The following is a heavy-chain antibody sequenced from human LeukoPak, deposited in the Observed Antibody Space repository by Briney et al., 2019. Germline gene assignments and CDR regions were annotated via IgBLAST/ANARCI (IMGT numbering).Heavy chain of an antibody. CDR1: GFTFNTHA. J-gene: IGHJ4*02. CDR2: ISYDGSHK. CDR3: ARGCSGGRCYNFGILQPRGPLDY. Sequence: PGGSLRLSCAASGFTFNTHAVHWVRQAPGKGLEWVAVISYDGSHKYYADSVKGRFTVSRDNSKSSLYLQMNSLRFEDTAVYYCARGCSGGRCYNFGILQPRGPLDYWGQGTLVTVSS. V-gene: IGHV3-30*04. D-gene: IGHD2-15*01.